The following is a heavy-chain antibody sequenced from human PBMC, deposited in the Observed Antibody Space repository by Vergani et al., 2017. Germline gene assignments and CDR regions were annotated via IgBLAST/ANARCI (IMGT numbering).Heavy chain of an antibody. CDR3: AKDPRGGSSSWPWFDP. D-gene: IGHD6-13*01. J-gene: IGHJ5*02. Sequence: EVQLLESGGGLVQPGGSLRLSCAASGFTFSSYAMSWVRQAPGKGLEWVSAISGSGGSTYYADSVKGRFTISRDNSKNTLYLQMNSLRAEDTAVYYCAKDPRGGSSSWPWFDPWGQGTLVTVSS. CDR1: GFTFSSYA. CDR2: ISGSGGST. V-gene: IGHV3-23*01.